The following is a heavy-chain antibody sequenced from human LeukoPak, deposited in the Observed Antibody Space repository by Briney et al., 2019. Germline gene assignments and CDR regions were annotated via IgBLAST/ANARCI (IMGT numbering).Heavy chain of an antibody. CDR3: ARDKDGDIVVVPAVGGAFDI. V-gene: IGHV3-11*06. CDR1: GFTFSDYY. J-gene: IGHJ3*02. D-gene: IGHD2-2*01. Sequence: PGGPLRLSCAASGFTFSDYYMSWIRQAPGKGLEWVSYISSSSSYTNFADSVKGRFTISRDNAKNSLYLQMNSLRAEDTAVYYCARDKDGDIVVVPAVGGAFDIWGQGTTVTVSS. CDR2: ISSSSSYT.